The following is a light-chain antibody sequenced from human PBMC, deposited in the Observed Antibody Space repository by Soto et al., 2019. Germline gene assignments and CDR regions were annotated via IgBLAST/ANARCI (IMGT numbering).Light chain of an antibody. CDR3: LQDHIDPLT. J-gene: IGKJ4*01. CDR1: QGVRND. CDR2: AAS. Sequence: AVQMPQSPSSLSASVGDRVTITCQASQGVRNDIGWYQQKPGKAPQLLIYAASILQGGVPSRFSGSGCGTHFTLTVISPQPVDAANDDCLQDHIDPLTLGGGTKVEIK. V-gene: IGKV1-6*01.